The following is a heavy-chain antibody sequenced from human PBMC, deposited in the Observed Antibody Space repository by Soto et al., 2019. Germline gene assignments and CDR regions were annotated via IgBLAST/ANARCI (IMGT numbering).Heavy chain of an antibody. CDR2: IKQDGSEK. V-gene: IGHV3-7*05. J-gene: IGHJ6*02. D-gene: IGHD6-13*01. CDR1: GFTFSNYW. CDR3: ARGGYRSSWYRGEYFYYGMDV. Sequence: GGSLRLSCAASGFTFSNYWMSWVRQAPGKGLEWVANIKQDGSEKYYVDSVKGRFTISRDNAENSLYLQMNSLRAEDTAVYYCARGGYRSSWYRGEYFYYGMDVWGQGTTVTVSS.